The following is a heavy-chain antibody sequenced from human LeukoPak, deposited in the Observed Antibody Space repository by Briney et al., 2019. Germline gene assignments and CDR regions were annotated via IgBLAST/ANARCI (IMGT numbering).Heavy chain of an antibody. V-gene: IGHV4-59*11. CDR3: AREYSASEH. CDR1: GGSISSHY. CDR2: IYYSGST. J-gene: IGHJ1*01. D-gene: IGHD5-12*01. Sequence: SETLSLTCTVSGGSISSHYWSWLRQPPGKGLEWIGYIYYSGSTNYNPSLKSRAIISVDTSKNQFSLKLSSVTAADTALYYCAREYSASEHWGQGTLVTVSS.